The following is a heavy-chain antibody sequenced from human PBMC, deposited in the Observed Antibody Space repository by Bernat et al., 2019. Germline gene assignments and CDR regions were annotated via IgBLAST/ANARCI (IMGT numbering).Heavy chain of an antibody. CDR3: AVGHDFWGGYYTAYFDY. CDR1: GGSISSYY. CDR2: IYYSGST. J-gene: IGHJ4*01. V-gene: IGHV4-59*01. D-gene: IGHD3-3*01. Sequence: QVQLQESGPGLVKPSETLSLTCTVSGGSISSYYWCWIRQPPGKGLEWIGYIYYSGSTNCNPSLKSRVTISVDTSKNQFSLKLSSVTAADTAVYYCAVGHDFWGGYYTAYFDYWGQGTMVTVSS.